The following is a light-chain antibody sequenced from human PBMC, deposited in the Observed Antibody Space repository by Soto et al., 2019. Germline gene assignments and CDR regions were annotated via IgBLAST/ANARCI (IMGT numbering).Light chain of an antibody. J-gene: IGKJ1*01. V-gene: IGKV1-5*03. Sequence: DIQMTQSPSTLSASVGDRVTITCRASQGIRSWLAWYQQKPGKAPNLLIYQASNLKSGVPSRFSGSGSGTEYTLTISSLQPDDFATYYCQQYNSYPWTFGQGTKVETK. CDR2: QAS. CDR3: QQYNSYPWT. CDR1: QGIRSW.